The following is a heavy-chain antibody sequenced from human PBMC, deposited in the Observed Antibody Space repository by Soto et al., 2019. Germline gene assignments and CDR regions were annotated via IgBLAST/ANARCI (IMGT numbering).Heavy chain of an antibody. CDR3: ARQRVGYCSGGSCYPLDS. CDR2: IYDSGST. D-gene: IGHD2-15*01. V-gene: IGHV4-39*01. J-gene: IGHJ4*02. CDR1: GGSISSSSYY. Sequence: QLQLQESGPGLVKPSETLSLTCTVSGGSISSSSYYWGWIRQPPGKGLEWIGSIYDSGSTYYNPSLKSQVTISVDTSKKQFSLKLSSVTAADTAVYYCARQRVGYCSGGSCYPLDSWGQGTLVTVSS.